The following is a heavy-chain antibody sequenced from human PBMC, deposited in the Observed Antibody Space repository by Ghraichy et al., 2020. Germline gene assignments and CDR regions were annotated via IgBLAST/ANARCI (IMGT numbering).Heavy chain of an antibody. V-gene: IGHV3-30*18. J-gene: IGHJ4*02. CDR3: ANVGGRWQWLVPRYYYDSSAGSQPDY. CDR2: ISYDGSNK. Sequence: GGSLRLSCAASGFTFSSYGMHWVRQAPGKGLEWVAVISYDGSNKYYADSVKGRFTISRDNSKNTLYLQMNSLRAEDTAVYYCANVGGRWQWLVPRYYYDSSAGSQPDYWGQGTLVTVSS. D-gene: IGHD3-22*01. CDR1: GFTFSSYG.